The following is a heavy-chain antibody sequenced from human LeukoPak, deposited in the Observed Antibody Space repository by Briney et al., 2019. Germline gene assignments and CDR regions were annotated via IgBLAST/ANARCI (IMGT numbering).Heavy chain of an antibody. D-gene: IGHD4-17*01. V-gene: IGHV3-66*04. CDR1: GVTVSTNY. CDR2: IYRGGGT. J-gene: IGHJ4*02. Sequence: GGSLRLSCAVSGVTVSTNYMNWVRQVPGRGLEWISVIYRGGGTYYADSVKGRFIVSRDDSENTLYLQMNSLRAEDTAVYFCARHYGDYGAFDYWGQGALVTVSS. CDR3: ARHYGDYGAFDY.